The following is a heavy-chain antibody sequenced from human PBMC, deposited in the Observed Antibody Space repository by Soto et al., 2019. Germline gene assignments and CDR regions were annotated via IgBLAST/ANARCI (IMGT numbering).Heavy chain of an antibody. Sequence: ASVKVSCKASGYTFTSYAMHWVRQAPGQRLEWMGWINAGNGNTKYSQKFQGRVTITRDTSASTAYMELSSLRSEDTAVYYCAMYSLTGHHGTAGPYYGMDVWGQGTTVTVSS. D-gene: IGHD1-26*01. CDR2: INAGNGNT. V-gene: IGHV1-3*01. CDR1: GYTFTSYA. CDR3: AMYSLTGHHGTAGPYYGMDV. J-gene: IGHJ6*02.